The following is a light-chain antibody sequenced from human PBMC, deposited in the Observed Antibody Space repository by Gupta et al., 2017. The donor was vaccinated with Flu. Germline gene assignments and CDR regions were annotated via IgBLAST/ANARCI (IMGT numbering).Light chain of an antibody. CDR1: QSVSSSY. CDR2: GAS. Sequence: EIVLTQSPGTLSLSPGERATLSCRASQSVSSSYLAWYQQKPGQAPRLLIYGASSRATGIPDRFSGSWYGTDFTLTISIRDPEDFAVYYCQQYGSSPPYTFGQGTKLEIK. V-gene: IGKV3-20*01. J-gene: IGKJ2*01. CDR3: QQYGSSPPYT.